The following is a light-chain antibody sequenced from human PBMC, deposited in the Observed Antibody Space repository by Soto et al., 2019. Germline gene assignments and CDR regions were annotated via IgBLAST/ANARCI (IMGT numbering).Light chain of an antibody. Sequence: EKVMAQSPATLSASPGERATLSCRASQSVSSNLAWYQQKPGQAPRLLIYGASSRATGIPVRFSGSGSGTEFTLTISSLQSEDFAVYYCQQYNNWPLTFGQGTRLEI. CDR2: GAS. CDR3: QQYNNWPLT. J-gene: IGKJ5*01. V-gene: IGKV3-15*01. CDR1: QSVSSN.